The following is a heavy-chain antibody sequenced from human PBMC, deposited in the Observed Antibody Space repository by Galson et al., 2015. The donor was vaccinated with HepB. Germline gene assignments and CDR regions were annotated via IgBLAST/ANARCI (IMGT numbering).Heavy chain of an antibody. CDR2: ITSDGNSI. Sequence: SLRLSCAASGFSFSSYWIHWVRQAPGKGLVWVSRITSDGNSIDYADSVRGRFTISRDNAKNSLYLQMNSLTTEDTALYYCARARGISIDYWGQGTLVTVSS. J-gene: IGHJ4*02. CDR1: GFSFSSYW. V-gene: IGHV3-74*01. CDR3: ARARGISIDY. D-gene: IGHD6-13*01.